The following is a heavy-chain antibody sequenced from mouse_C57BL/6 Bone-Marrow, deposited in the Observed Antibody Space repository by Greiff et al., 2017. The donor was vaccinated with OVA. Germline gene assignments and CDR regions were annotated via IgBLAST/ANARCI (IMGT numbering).Heavy chain of an antibody. Sequence: VQLKQSGAELVKPGASVKLSCTASGFNIKDYYMHWVKQRTEQGLEWIGRIDPEDGDTKYAPKFQGKATITADTSSNTAYLQLSSLTSEDTAVYYCARDYGSSYGDYFDYWGQGTTLTVSS. D-gene: IGHD1-1*01. CDR3: ARDYGSSYGDYFDY. CDR1: GFNIKDYY. V-gene: IGHV14-2*01. CDR2: IDPEDGDT. J-gene: IGHJ2*01.